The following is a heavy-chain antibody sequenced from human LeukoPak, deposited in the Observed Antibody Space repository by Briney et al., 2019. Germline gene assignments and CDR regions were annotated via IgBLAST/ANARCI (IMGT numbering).Heavy chain of an antibody. D-gene: IGHD3-10*01. V-gene: IGHV4-39*01. J-gene: IGHJ4*02. Sequence: PSETLSLTCTVSGGSMSRRSYCLGWIRQSPGKGPQWIGIIHYSGKTYYNPSLKSRYTISVDTSKNQFSVKLTSVNASDTAIYYCAGHNPGEECFDHWGQGTQVTVSS. CDR1: GGSMSRRSYC. CDR2: IHYSGKT. CDR3: AGHNPGEECFDH.